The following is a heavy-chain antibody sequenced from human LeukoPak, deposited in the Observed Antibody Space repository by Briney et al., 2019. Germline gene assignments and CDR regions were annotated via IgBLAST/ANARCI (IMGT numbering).Heavy chain of an antibody. Sequence: ASVKVSCKASGYTFIGYYMHWVRQAPGQGLEWMGWINPNSGVTNYAQKFQGRVTMTRDTSISTAYMELTSLRSDDTAVYYCATTRVTTTRLDHWGQGTLVTVSS. V-gene: IGHV1-2*02. CDR1: GYTFIGYY. CDR2: INPNSGVT. D-gene: IGHD5-12*01. J-gene: IGHJ4*02. CDR3: ATTRVTTTRLDH.